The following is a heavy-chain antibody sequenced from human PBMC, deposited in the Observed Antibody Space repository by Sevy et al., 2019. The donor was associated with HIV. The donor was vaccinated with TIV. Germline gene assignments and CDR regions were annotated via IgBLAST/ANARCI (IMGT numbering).Heavy chain of an antibody. V-gene: IGHV3-64*02. CDR3: AGGGSTTWRQFYYYGMDV. D-gene: IGHD1-1*01. Sequence: GGSLRLSCRISGTSFSTFAMHWVRQTPGKGLEYVSSIDNKGDSTFYADSVKGRFTVSRDNSQNTLYLQMDSLTTEDMAGYYCAGGGSTTWRQFYYYGMDVWGRGTTVTLSS. CDR2: IDNKGDST. J-gene: IGHJ6*02. CDR1: GTSFSTFA.